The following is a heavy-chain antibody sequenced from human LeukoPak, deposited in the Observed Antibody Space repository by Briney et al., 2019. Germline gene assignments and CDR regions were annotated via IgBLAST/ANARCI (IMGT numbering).Heavy chain of an antibody. CDR1: GYTFTSYY. CDR3: ARLSNNNYYYYMDV. V-gene: IGHV1-46*01. J-gene: IGHJ6*03. Sequence: GASVKVSCKASGYTFTSYYMHWVRQAPGQGLEWMGIINPSGGSTSYAQKFQGRVTITTDESTSTAYMELSSLRSEDTAVYYCARLSNNNYYYYMDVWGKGTTVTVSS. CDR2: INPSGGST. D-gene: IGHD4-11*01.